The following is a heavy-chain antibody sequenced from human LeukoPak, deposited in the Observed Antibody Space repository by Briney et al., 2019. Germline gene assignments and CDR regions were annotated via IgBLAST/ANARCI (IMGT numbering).Heavy chain of an antibody. V-gene: IGHV3-23*01. CDR3: AKAANYYYYYMDV. CDR1: GFTFSSYA. CDR2: ISGSGGST. J-gene: IGHJ6*03. Sequence: QPGGSLRLSCAASGFTFSSYAMSGVRQAPGKGLEWVSAISGSGGSTYYADSVKGRFTISRDNSKNTLYLQMNTLRAEDTAVYYCAKAANYYYYYMDVWGKGTTVTVSS.